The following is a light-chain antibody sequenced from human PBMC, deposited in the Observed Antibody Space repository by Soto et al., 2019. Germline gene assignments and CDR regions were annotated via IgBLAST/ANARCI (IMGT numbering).Light chain of an antibody. V-gene: IGKV2-30*01. CDR1: QSLVYSDGITY. J-gene: IGKJ2*01. CDR2: TVS. CDR3: MQGSNWPYT. Sequence: VMTQSPLSLAVSLGQPASISCRSDQSLVYSDGITYLTWIHQRPGQSPRRLIYTVSKRDSGVPDRFTGSGSGTDFTLKISAVEADDVGIYYCMQGSNWPYTFGQGTRLEI.